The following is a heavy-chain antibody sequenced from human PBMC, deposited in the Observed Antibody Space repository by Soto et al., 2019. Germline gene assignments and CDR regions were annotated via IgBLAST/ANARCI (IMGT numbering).Heavy chain of an antibody. J-gene: IGHJ5*02. CDR3: ARLARVPADHMRSWFDP. Sequence: SETLSLTCAVYGGSFSGYYWSWIRQPPGKGLEWIGEINHSGSTNYNPSLKSRVTISVDTSKNQFSLKLSSVTAADTAVYYCARLARVPADHMRSWFDPWGQGTLVTVSS. D-gene: IGHD2-2*01. V-gene: IGHV4-34*01. CDR2: INHSGST. CDR1: GGSFSGYY.